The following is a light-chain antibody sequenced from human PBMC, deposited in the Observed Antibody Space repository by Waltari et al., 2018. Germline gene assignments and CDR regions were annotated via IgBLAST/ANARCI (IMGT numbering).Light chain of an antibody. V-gene: IGKV3-20*01. CDR3: RQYGSSPET. J-gene: IGKJ2*01. CDR1: QSVSSSY. CDR2: GAS. Sequence: EIVLTQSPGTLSLSPGERATLSCRASQSVSSSYLAWYQQKPGQAPRLLIYGASSRATGIPDRFSGSGSGTDFTLTISRLEPEDFAVYYCRQYGSSPETFGQGTKLETK.